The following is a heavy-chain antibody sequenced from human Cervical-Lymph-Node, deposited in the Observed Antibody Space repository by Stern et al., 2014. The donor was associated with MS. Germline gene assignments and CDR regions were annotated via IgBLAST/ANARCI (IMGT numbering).Heavy chain of an antibody. D-gene: IGHD5-18*01. CDR3: ARPGDDTAKYGLDV. V-gene: IGHV5-51*03. Sequence: EVQLVESGAEVKKPGESLKISCKGSGYSFAPYWIGWVRQMPGKGLDWRGIIYPGDSDTRYRPSFRGQVTISADKSISTAYLHWSSLKASDTAMYYCARPGDDTAKYGLDVWGQGTTVTVSS. CDR1: GYSFAPYW. J-gene: IGHJ6*02. CDR2: IYPGDSDT.